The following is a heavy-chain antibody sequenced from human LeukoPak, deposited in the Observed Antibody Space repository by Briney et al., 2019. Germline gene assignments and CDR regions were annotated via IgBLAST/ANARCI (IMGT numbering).Heavy chain of an antibody. Sequence: SQTLSLTCTASGGPISSGDYYWSWIRHPPGKGLEWIGNIYYSGSTYYNPSLKSRVTISVDTSKNQFSLKLSSVTAADTAVYYCARAGYCSSTSCYLDAFDIWGQGTMVTVSS. CDR1: GGPISSGDYY. D-gene: IGHD2-2*01. CDR3: ARAGYCSSTSCYLDAFDI. J-gene: IGHJ3*02. CDR2: IYYSGST. V-gene: IGHV4-30-4*01.